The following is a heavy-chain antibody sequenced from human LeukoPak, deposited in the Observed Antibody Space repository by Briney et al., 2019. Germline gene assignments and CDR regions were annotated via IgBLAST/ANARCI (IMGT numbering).Heavy chain of an antibody. Sequence: GGSLRLSCAASGFTVSSNYMSWVRQAPGKGLEWVSVIYSGGSTYYADSVRGRFTISRDNSKNTLYLQMNSLGAEDTAVYYCARENDYRYGMDVWGQGTTVTVSS. CDR2: IYSGGST. J-gene: IGHJ6*02. CDR1: GFTVSSNY. CDR3: ARENDYRYGMDV. V-gene: IGHV3-53*01.